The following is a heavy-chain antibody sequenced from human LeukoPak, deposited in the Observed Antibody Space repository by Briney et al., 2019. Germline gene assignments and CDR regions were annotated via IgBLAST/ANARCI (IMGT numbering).Heavy chain of an antibody. CDR2: LRYDGSNQ. Sequence: GGSLRLSCEASGFTFIRNGMHWVRQAPGKGLEWVAFLRYDGSNQYYADSVQGRFTISRDNSKNTLYLQMYSLRAEDTAVYYYARDDPHYDILTGYYPIDSWGQGTLVTVSS. D-gene: IGHD3-9*01. CDR3: ARDDPHYDILTGYYPIDS. J-gene: IGHJ4*02. V-gene: IGHV3-30*02. CDR1: GFTFIRNG.